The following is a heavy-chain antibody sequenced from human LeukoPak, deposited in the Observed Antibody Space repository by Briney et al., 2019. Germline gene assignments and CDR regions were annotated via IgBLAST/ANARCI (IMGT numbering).Heavy chain of an antibody. D-gene: IGHD6-19*01. V-gene: IGHV3-9*01. CDR2: ISWNSGSI. J-gene: IGHJ4*02. CDR3: AKDWGIAVAGPSYIFDY. CDR1: GFTFDDYA. Sequence: PGRSLRLSCAASGFTFDDYAMPWVRQAPGKGLGWVSGISWNSGSIGYADTVKGRFTISRDNAKNSLYLQMNSLRAEDTALYYCAKDWGIAVAGPSYIFDYWGQGTLVTVSS.